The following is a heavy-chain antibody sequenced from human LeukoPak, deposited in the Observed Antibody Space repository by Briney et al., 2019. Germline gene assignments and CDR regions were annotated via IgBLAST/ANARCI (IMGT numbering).Heavy chain of an antibody. CDR1: GYTFTSYG. J-gene: IGHJ5*02. V-gene: IGHV1-18*01. CDR3: ARDPGYCDILTGYHQGPNWFDP. CDR2: ISAYNGNT. Sequence: ASVKVSCKASGYTFTSYGISWVRQAPGQGLEWMGWISAYNGNTNYAQKLQGRVTMTTDTSTSTAYMELRSLRSDDTAVYYCARDPGYCDILTGYHQGPNWFDPWGQGTLVTVSS. D-gene: IGHD3-9*01.